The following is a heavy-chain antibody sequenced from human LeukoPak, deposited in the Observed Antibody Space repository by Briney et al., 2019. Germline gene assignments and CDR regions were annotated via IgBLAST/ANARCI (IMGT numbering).Heavy chain of an antibody. Sequence: GALRLSCAASGCTSTNYAMNWVRQAPGKRVEGVSALIGSSGSTDYADSVKGRFTISRDNSKNTVFLQMNSLRAEDTAIYYFAKGAYNYIEIGYFDSWGQGNLVTVSP. V-gene: IGHV3-23*01. J-gene: IGHJ4*02. D-gene: IGHD5-24*01. CDR1: GCTSTNYA. CDR2: LIGSSGST. CDR3: AKGAYNYIEIGYFDS.